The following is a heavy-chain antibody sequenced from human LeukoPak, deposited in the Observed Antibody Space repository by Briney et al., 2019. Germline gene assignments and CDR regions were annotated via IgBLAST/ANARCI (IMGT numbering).Heavy chain of an antibody. V-gene: IGHV4-30-4*08. CDR1: GGSISSGDYY. J-gene: IGHJ4*02. CDR3: ARGTDYVWGSYRRDFDY. Sequence: PSETLSLTCTVSGGSISSGDYYWSWIRQPPGKGLEWIGYIYYSGSTNYNPSLKSRVTISVDTSKNQFSLKLSSVTAADTAVYYCARGTDYVWGSYRRDFDYWGQGTLVTVSS. D-gene: IGHD3-16*02. CDR2: IYYSGST.